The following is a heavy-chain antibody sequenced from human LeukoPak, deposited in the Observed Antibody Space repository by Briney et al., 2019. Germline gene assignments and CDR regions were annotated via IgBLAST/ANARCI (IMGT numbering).Heavy chain of an antibody. CDR3: ARDSPVVPAAHYYYYGMDV. D-gene: IGHD2-2*01. CDR1: GGSISSYY. Sequence: PSETLSLTCTVSGGSISSYYWSWIRQPAGKGLEWIGRIYTSGSTNYNPSLKSRVTMSVGTSKNQFSLKLSSVTAADTAVYYCARDSPVVPAAHYYYYGMDVWGQGTTVTVSS. CDR2: IYTSGST. V-gene: IGHV4-4*07. J-gene: IGHJ6*02.